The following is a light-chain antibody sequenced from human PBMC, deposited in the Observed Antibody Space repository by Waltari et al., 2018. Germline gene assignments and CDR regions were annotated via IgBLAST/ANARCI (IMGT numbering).Light chain of an antibody. Sequence: QSGLTQPPSVSGAPGQRVTISCTGSSSNNGAGYDVPWYQLLPGTAPKLLIYGNSNRPSGVPDRFSGSKSGTSASLAITGLQAEDEADYYCQSYDSSLSGSVFGGGTKLTVL. CDR3: QSYDSSLSGSV. V-gene: IGLV1-40*01. CDR2: GNS. J-gene: IGLJ2*01. CDR1: SSNNGAGYD.